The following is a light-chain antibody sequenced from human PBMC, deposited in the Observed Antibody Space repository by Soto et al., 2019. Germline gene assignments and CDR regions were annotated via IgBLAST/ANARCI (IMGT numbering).Light chain of an antibody. CDR2: DAS. V-gene: IGKV1-5*01. CDR3: QQYNTYST. Sequence: DIQMTQSPSTLSASVGDSVTITCRASQNIRNWLAWYQQKPGKAPNPLIYDASSLRRGVPARFSGSGSGTEFTLTSSSLQPDDFATYYRQQYNTYSTFGQGTRLDIK. J-gene: IGKJ5*01. CDR1: QNIRNW.